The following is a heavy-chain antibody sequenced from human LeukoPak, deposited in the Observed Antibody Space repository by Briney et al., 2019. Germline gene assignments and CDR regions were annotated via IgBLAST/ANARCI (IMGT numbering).Heavy chain of an antibody. CDR2: ISSSGSTI. CDR1: GFTFSDYY. CDR3: ARGDTFYYDSSGYHY. Sequence: GGSLRLSCAASGFTFSDYYMSWLRQAPGKGLEWVSYISSSGSTIYYADSVKGRFTISRDNAKNSLYLQMNSLRAGDTAVYYCARGDTFYYDSSGYHYWGQGTLVTVSS. D-gene: IGHD3-22*01. J-gene: IGHJ4*02. V-gene: IGHV3-11*01.